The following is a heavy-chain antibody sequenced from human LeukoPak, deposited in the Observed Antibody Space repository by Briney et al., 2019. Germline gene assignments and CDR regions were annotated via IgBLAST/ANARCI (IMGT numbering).Heavy chain of an antibody. V-gene: IGHV4-34*01. CDR3: ASGGYSYGADAADAFDI. D-gene: IGHD5-18*01. CDR2: INHSGST. J-gene: IGHJ3*02. CDR1: GGSFSGYY. Sequence: SETLSLTCAVYGGSFSGYYWSWIRQPPGKVLEWIGEINHSGSTNYNPSLKSRVTISVDTSKNQFSLKLSSVTAADTAVYYCASGGYSYGADAADAFDIWGQGTMVTVSS.